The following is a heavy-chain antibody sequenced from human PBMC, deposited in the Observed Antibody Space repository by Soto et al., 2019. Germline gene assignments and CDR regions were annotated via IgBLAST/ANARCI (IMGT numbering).Heavy chain of an antibody. V-gene: IGHV1-18*01. CDR3: ARDPHCSGGSCYPYYYGMDV. J-gene: IGHJ6*02. D-gene: IGHD2-15*01. CDR1: GYTFTSYG. Sequence: ASVKVSCKASGYTFTSYGISWVRQAPGQGLEWMGWISAYNGNTNYAQKLQGRVTMTRDTSTSTVYMELSSLRSEDTAVYYCARDPHCSGGSCYPYYYGMDVWGQGTTVTVSS. CDR2: ISAYNGNT.